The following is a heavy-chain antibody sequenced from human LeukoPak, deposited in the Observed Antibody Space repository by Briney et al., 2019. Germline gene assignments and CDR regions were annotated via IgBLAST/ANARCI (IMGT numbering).Heavy chain of an antibody. CDR3: ARGYMVRGVIIPF. CDR2: IKQDGSEK. Sequence: GGSLRLSCAASGFTFSSYWMSWVRQAPGKGLEWVANIKQDGSEKYYVDSVKGRFTISRDNAKNSLYLQMNSLRAENTAVYYCARGYMVRGVIIPFWGQGTLVTVSS. CDR1: GFTFSSYW. D-gene: IGHD3-10*01. J-gene: IGHJ4*02. V-gene: IGHV3-7*01.